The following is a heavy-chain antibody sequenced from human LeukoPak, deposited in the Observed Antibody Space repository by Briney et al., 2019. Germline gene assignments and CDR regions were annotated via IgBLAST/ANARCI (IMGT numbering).Heavy chain of an antibody. Sequence: GGSLRLSCAASGFTFSSYSMNWVRQAPGKGLEWVSSISSSSSYIYYADSVKGRFTISRDNAKNSLYLQMNSLRAEDTAVYYCARDGYYGSGSSYYFDYWGQGTLVTVSS. J-gene: IGHJ4*02. V-gene: IGHV3-21*01. CDR1: GFTFSSYS. CDR2: ISSSSSYI. D-gene: IGHD3-10*01. CDR3: ARDGYYGSGSSYYFDY.